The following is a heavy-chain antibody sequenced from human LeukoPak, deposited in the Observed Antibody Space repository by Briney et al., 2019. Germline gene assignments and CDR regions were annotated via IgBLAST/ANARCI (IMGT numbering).Heavy chain of an antibody. Sequence: SETLSLTCIVSGGSISSYYWSWIRQPPGKGLEWIGYIYNSGSTNYNPSLKSRVTISVDTSRNQFSLRLSSVTAADTAVYCCARSYLTAAATGYFDYWGLGTLVTVSS. CDR2: IYNSGST. CDR3: ARSYLTAAATGYFDY. J-gene: IGHJ4*02. D-gene: IGHD6-13*01. CDR1: GGSISSYY. V-gene: IGHV4-59*01.